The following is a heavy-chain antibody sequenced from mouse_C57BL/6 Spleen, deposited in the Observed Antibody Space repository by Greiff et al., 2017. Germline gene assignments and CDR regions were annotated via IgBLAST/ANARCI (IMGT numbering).Heavy chain of an antibody. CDR3: ARSERNYYGSSGDYFGY. J-gene: IGHJ2*01. V-gene: IGHV1-64*01. D-gene: IGHD1-1*01. Sequence: QVQLQQPGAELVKPGASVKLSCKASGYTFTSYWMHWVKQRPGQGLEWIGMIHPNSGSTNYNEKFKSKATLTVDKSSSTAYMQLSSLTSEDSAVYYGARSERNYYGSSGDYFGYWGQGTTLTVSS. CDR1: GYTFTSYW. CDR2: IHPNSGST.